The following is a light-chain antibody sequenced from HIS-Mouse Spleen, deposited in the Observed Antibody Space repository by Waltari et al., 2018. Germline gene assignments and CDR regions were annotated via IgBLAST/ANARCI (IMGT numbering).Light chain of an antibody. J-gene: IGLJ3*02. CDR1: VLAKKY. Sequence: SYELTQPSSVSVSPGQTARITCSGDVLAKKYARWFQQKPGQAPVLVICKDSERPSGIPERFSGSSSGTTVTLTISGAQVEDEADYYCYSAADNNRVFGGGTKLTVL. V-gene: IGLV3-27*01. CDR3: YSAADNNRV. CDR2: KDS.